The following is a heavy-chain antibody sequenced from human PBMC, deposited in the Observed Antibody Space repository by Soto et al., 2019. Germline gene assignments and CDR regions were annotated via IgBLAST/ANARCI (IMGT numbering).Heavy chain of an antibody. CDR1: GYTITSYG. CDR2: ISDYNGNT. D-gene: IGHD3-3*01. J-gene: IGHJ3*02. V-gene: IGHV1-18*01. CDR3: ARTPTIFGIITPKAVGFDI. Sequence: GASVKVSCKAYGYTITSYGITWVRQAPGQGLEWMGWISDYNGNTDYAQKFQGRVTMTTETSTSTAYMELRSLRSDDTAVYYCARTPTIFGIITPKAVGFDIWGKGTMVTVSS.